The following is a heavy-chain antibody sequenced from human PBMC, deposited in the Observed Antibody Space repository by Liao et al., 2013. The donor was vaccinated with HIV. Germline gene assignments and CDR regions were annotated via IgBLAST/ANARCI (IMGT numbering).Heavy chain of an antibody. V-gene: IGHV4-39*07. CDR1: GGSISSYY. CDR2: IYYSGST. CDR3: AREGVATSYYYYYYMDV. Sequence: QVQLQESGSGLVKPSETLSLTCTVSGGSISSYYWSWIRQPPGKGLEWIGSIYYSGSTYYNPSLKSRVTISVDTSKNQFSLKLSSVTAADTAVYYCAREGVATSYYYYYYMDVWGKGTTVTVSS. J-gene: IGHJ6*03. D-gene: IGHD5-12*01.